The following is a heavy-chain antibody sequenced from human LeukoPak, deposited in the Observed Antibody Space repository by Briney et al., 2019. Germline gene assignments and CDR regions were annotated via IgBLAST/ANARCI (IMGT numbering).Heavy chain of an antibody. D-gene: IGHD1-26*01. V-gene: IGHV3-48*04. CDR1: GFTFSSYT. J-gene: IGHJ4*02. CDR3: ARDRFSGSYPLDY. CDR2: ISSSGSTI. Sequence: PGRSLRLSCAASGFTFSSYTMHWVRQAPGKGLEWVSYISSSGSTIYYADSVKGRFTISRDNTKNSLYLQMNSLRAEDTAVYFCARDRFSGSYPLDYWGQGTLVTVSS.